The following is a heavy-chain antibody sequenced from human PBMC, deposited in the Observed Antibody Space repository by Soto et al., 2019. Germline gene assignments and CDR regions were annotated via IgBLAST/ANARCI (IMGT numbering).Heavy chain of an antibody. D-gene: IGHD1-26*01. Sequence: GGSLRLSCAASGFTFSNYNMNWVRQAPGKGLELISYISSSTNTIHYADSVKGRFTISRDNAKNSLFLQMNSLRDEDTAVYYCARILRYSGSYYGTSDYWGQGTLVTVSS. J-gene: IGHJ4*02. CDR1: GFTFSNYN. CDR2: ISSSTNTI. CDR3: ARILRYSGSYYGTSDY. V-gene: IGHV3-48*02.